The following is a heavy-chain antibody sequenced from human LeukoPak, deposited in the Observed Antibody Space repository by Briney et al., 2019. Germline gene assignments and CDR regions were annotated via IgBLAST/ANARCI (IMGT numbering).Heavy chain of an antibody. Sequence: GGSLRLSCVASGFTFSDYYMSWIRQAPGVGLEWVSAISGSGGSTYYADSVKGRFTISRDNSKNTLYLQMNSLRAEDTAVYYCAKDSHYYDSSVYYYGDSWGQGTLVTVSS. D-gene: IGHD3-22*01. CDR3: AKDSHYYDSSVYYYGDS. J-gene: IGHJ4*02. V-gene: IGHV3-23*01. CDR2: ISGSGGST. CDR1: GFTFSDYY.